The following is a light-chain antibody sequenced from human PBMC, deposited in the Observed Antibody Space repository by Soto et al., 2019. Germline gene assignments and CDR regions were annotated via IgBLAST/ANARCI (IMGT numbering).Light chain of an antibody. J-gene: IGLJ1*01. CDR3: SSYTTSTTYV. V-gene: IGLV2-14*01. CDR2: DVS. CDR1: SSDVGGYNY. Sequence: QSALTQPASVSGSPGQSITISCTGTSSDVGGYNYVSWYQHHPGKAPKLMIYDVSNQPSGVSNRFSGSKSGDTASLTISGLQAEDEADYYCSSYTTSTTYVFGTGTKLTVL.